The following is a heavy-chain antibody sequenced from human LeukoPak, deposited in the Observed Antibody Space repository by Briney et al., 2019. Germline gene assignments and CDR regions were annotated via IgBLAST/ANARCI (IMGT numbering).Heavy chain of an antibody. CDR2: ISWDGGST. D-gene: IGHD2-2*01. V-gene: IGHV3-43*01. CDR1: GFTFDDYT. J-gene: IGHJ5*02. CDR3: ARDWEDIVVVPAATGNNWFDP. Sequence: GGSLRLSCAPSGFTFDDYTMHCVRQAPGKGLEWVSLISWDGGSTYYADSVKGRFTISRDNSKNSLSLQMNSLRAEDTAVYYCARDWEDIVVVPAATGNNWFDPWGQGTLVTVSS.